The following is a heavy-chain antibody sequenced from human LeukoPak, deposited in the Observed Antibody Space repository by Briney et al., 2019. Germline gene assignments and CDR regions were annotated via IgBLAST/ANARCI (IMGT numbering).Heavy chain of an antibody. J-gene: IGHJ3*02. Sequence: RSLRLSCAASGFTFSSYGMHWVRQAPGKGLEWVAVISYDGSNKYYADSVKGRFTISRDNSKNTLYLQMNSLRAEDTSVYYCAKDLGGIEMAKGIGAFDIWGQGTMVTVSS. D-gene: IGHD5-24*01. CDR3: AKDLGGIEMAKGIGAFDI. V-gene: IGHV3-30*18. CDR1: GFTFSSYG. CDR2: ISYDGSNK.